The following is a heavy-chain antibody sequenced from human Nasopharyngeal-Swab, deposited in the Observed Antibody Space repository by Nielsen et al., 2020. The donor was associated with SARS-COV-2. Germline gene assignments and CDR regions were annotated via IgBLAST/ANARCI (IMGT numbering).Heavy chain of an antibody. CDR1: GYTFTGYY. CDR2: INPNSGGT. Sequence: ASVKVSCKASGYTFTGYYMHWVRQAPGQGLEWMGRINPNSGGTNYAQKFQGRVTMTRDTSISTAYMELSRLRSEDTAVYYCARTRLAALYYFDYWGQGTLVTVSS. J-gene: IGHJ4*02. D-gene: IGHD6-13*01. CDR3: ARTRLAALYYFDY. V-gene: IGHV1-2*06.